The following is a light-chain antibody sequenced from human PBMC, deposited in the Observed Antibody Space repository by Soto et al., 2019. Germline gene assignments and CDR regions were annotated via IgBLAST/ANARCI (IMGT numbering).Light chain of an antibody. CDR1: QGISSY. CDR2: AAS. Sequence: TQSPSFLSACVGDRVTITCRASQGISSYLAWYQQKPGKAPKLLIYAASGLPSGVPSRFSGSGSGTDFTLTISSLQPEDFATYYCQQANSFPLTFGGGTKVDIK. J-gene: IGKJ4*01. CDR3: QQANSFPLT. V-gene: IGKV1-9*01.